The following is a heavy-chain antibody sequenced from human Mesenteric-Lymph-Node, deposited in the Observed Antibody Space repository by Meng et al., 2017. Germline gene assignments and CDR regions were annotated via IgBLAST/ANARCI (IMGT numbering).Heavy chain of an antibody. D-gene: IGHD4-17*01. CDR2: IYYSGST. V-gene: IGHV4-30-4*01. J-gene: IGHJ2*01. CDR1: GGSISSGDSY. CDR3: ASLYGDSSVWYLDL. Sequence: VQLQESGPGLVKPSQTLSLTCSVSGGSISSGDSYWSWIRRPPGKGLEWIGYIYYSGSTYYNPSLRSRVIISVDTSKNQFSLRLNSVTAADTAVYYCASLYGDSSVWYLDLWGRGTLVTVSS.